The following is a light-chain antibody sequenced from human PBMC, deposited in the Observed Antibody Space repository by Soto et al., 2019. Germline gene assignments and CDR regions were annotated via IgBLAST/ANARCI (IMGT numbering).Light chain of an antibody. CDR1: QSVNSY. CDR3: QQYNQWPLT. Sequence: ETVMTQSPDTLSVSPGERATLSCRAGQSVNSYLAWYQQKPGQAPRLLIRGASARATGIPARFSGSGSGTEFTLTISSLQSEDFAVYYCQQYNQWPLTFGGGTKVEI. V-gene: IGKV3-15*01. J-gene: IGKJ4*01. CDR2: GAS.